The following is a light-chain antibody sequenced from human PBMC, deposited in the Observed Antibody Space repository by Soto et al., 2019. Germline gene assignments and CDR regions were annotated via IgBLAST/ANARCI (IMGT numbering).Light chain of an antibody. J-gene: IGLJ3*02. CDR2: GNS. Sequence: QLVLTQPPSVSGAPGQRVTISCTGSSSNIGAGHALHWYQHLPGAAPKLLMYGNSDRPSGVPDRFSGSKSGTSASLAITGLQPEDEADYYCQSYDDSLSGWVFGGGTKLTVL. CDR3: QSYDDSLSGWV. CDR1: SSNIGAGHA. V-gene: IGLV1-40*01.